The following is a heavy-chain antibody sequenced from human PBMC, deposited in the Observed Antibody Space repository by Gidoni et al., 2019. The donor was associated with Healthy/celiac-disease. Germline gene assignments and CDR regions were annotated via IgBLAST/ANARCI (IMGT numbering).Heavy chain of an antibody. V-gene: IGHV1-69*01. CDR1: SSYA. CDR3: ARVMMVTPYNYYYGMDV. D-gene: IGHD3-22*01. J-gene: IGHJ6*02. CDR2: IIPIFGTA. Sequence: SSYAISWVRQAPGQGLEWMGGIIPIFGTANYAQKFQGRVTITADESTSTAYMELSSLRSEDTAVYDCARVMMVTPYNYYYGMDVWGQGTTVTVSS.